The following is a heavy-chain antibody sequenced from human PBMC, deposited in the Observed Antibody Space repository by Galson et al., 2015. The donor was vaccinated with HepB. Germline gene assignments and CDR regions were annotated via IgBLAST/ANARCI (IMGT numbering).Heavy chain of an antibody. D-gene: IGHD6-19*01. CDR2: ICSRTNYI. J-gene: IGHJ4*02. Sequence: SLRLSCAASGFTFRAFGMTWVRQVPGKGLEWVAVICSRTNYIHYGDSVRGRFTISRYNRQNSVYLQMNSLRAEDTVIYYSARDASGWSRDYWGQGTLVTVSA. CDR1: GFTFRAFG. V-gene: IGHV3-21*01. CDR3: ARDASGWSRDY.